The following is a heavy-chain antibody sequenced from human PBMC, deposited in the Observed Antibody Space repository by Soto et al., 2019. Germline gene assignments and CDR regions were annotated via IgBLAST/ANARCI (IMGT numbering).Heavy chain of an antibody. V-gene: IGHV4-61*01. CDR1: GGSVSSGSYY. CDR3: ARDGNYTIDY. Sequence: QVQLQESGPGLVKPSETLSLTCTVSGGSVSSGSYYWSWIRQPPGKGLEWIGYIYYSGSTNYNPYLKSRVTISVDTSKNQFSLKLSSVTAADTAVYYCARDGNYTIDYWGQGTLVTVSS. CDR2: IYYSGST. D-gene: IGHD1-7*01. J-gene: IGHJ4*02.